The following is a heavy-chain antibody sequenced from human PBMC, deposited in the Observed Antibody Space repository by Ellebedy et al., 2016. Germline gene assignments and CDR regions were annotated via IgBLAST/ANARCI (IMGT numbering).Heavy chain of an antibody. D-gene: IGHD3-16*02. J-gene: IGHJ2*01. CDR2: ISWNSGSI. CDR1: GFTFDDYA. V-gene: IGHV3-9*01. Sequence: SLKISCAASGFTFDDYAMHWVRQAPGKGLEWVSGISWNSGSIGYADSVKGRFTISRDNAENSLYLQMNSLRAEDTALYYCAALGLRLGELSLSTNWYFDLWGRGTLVTVSS. CDR3: AALGLRLGELSLSTNWYFDL.